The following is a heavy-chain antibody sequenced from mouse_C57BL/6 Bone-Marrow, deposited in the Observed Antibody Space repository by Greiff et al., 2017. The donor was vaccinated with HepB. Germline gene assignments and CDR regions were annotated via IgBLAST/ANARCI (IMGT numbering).Heavy chain of an antibody. Sequence: VKLMESGAELARPGASVKLSCKASGYTFTSYGISWVKQRTGQGLEWIGEIYPRSGNTYYNEKFKGKATLTADKSSSTAYMELRSLTSEDSAVYICARPLVVATGAMDYWGQGTSVTVSS. D-gene: IGHD1-1*01. CDR3: ARPLVVATGAMDY. J-gene: IGHJ4*01. CDR1: GYTFTSYG. V-gene: IGHV1-81*01. CDR2: IYPRSGNT.